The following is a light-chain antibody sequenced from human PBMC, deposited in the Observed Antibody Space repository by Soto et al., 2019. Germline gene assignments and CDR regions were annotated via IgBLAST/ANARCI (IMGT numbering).Light chain of an antibody. CDR2: DAS. Sequence: EIVLTQSPATLSVSPGERATLSCRASQRISNNLAWYQQKPGQAPRLLIYDASNRATGIPARFSGSGSGTDFTLTISSLEPEDFAIYYCQQRGSWPWTFGQGTKVDIK. V-gene: IGKV3-11*01. J-gene: IGKJ1*01. CDR1: QRISNN. CDR3: QQRGSWPWT.